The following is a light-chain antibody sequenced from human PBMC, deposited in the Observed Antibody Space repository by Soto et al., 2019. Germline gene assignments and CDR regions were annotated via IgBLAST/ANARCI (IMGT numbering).Light chain of an antibody. CDR2: EVS. CDR1: SSDFGGYNY. V-gene: IGLV2-14*01. Sequence: QSVLTQPASVSGSPGQSITISCTGTSSDFGGYNYVSWYQQHPGKAPKLMIYEVSNRPSGVSNRFSGSKSGNTASLTISGPQAEDEADYYCSSYTSSSPYVFGTGTKVTVL. J-gene: IGLJ1*01. CDR3: SSYTSSSPYV.